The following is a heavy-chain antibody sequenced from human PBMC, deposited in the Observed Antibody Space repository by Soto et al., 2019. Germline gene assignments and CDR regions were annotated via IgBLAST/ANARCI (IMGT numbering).Heavy chain of an antibody. Sequence: EVQLLESGGGLVQPGGSLRLSCAASGFTFSSYAMSWVRQAPGKGLEWVSAISGSGGSTYYADSVKGRFTISRDNSKNTLHLQMNSLRAEDTAVYYCAKEPNIVVVVAAHFDYWGQGTLVTVSS. CDR1: GFTFSSYA. CDR2: ISGSGGST. D-gene: IGHD2-15*01. CDR3: AKEPNIVVVVAAHFDY. V-gene: IGHV3-23*01. J-gene: IGHJ4*02.